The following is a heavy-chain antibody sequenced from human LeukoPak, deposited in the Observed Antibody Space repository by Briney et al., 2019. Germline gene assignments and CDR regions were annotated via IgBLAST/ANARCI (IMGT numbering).Heavy chain of an antibody. J-gene: IGHJ6*03. CDR1: EYTFINYY. CDR3: ARDMDV. V-gene: IGHV1-2*02. CDR2: INPNSGGT. Sequence: ASVKVSCKASEYTFINYYLHWVRQAPGQGLEWMGWINPNSGGTKYVQKFQGRVTMSRDTSISTAYMELSRLRSDDTAVYYCARDMDVWGKGTTVTVSS.